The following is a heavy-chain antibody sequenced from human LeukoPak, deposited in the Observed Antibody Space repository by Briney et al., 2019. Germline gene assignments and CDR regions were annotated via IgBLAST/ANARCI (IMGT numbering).Heavy chain of an antibody. CDR3: ARGAAGTVVPFAMPYSWFDP. CDR2: ISPADSDT. J-gene: IGHJ5*02. Sequence: GESLKISCRGAGYRFTNYWIGWVRLMPGKGLEWMGIISPADSDTRYSPSLQGQATISVDKSISTAYLHWSSLKASDNAVYYCARGAAGTVVPFAMPYSWFDPWGQGTLVTVSS. V-gene: IGHV5-51*01. CDR1: GYRFTNYW. D-gene: IGHD4-23*01.